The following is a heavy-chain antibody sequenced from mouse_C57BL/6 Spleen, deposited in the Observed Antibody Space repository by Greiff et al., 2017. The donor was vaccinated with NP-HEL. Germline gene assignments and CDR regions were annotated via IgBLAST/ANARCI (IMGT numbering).Heavy chain of an antibody. V-gene: IGHV1-66*01. Sequence: QAQLQQSGPELVKPGASVKISCKASGYSFTSYYIHWVKQRPGQGLEWIGWIYPGSGNTKYNEKFKGKATLTADTSSSTAYMQLSSLTSEDSAVYYCARSGGNWYFDVWGTGTTVTVSS. CDR3: ARSGGNWYFDV. CDR2: IYPGSGNT. CDR1: GYSFTSYY. D-gene: IGHD3-1*01. J-gene: IGHJ1*03.